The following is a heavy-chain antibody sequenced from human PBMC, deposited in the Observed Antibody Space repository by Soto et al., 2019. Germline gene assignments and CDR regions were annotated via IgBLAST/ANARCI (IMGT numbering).Heavy chain of an antibody. CDR2: IYYSGST. CDR1: GGSISSGGYY. D-gene: IGHD5-18*01. V-gene: IGHV4-31*03. Sequence: SETLSLTCTVSGGSISSGGYYWSWIRQHPGKGLEWIGYIYYSGSTNYNPSLKSRVTISVDTSKNQFSLKLSSVTAADTAVYYCARLVWSYGTWFDPWGQGTLVTVSS. CDR3: ARLVWSYGTWFDP. J-gene: IGHJ5*02.